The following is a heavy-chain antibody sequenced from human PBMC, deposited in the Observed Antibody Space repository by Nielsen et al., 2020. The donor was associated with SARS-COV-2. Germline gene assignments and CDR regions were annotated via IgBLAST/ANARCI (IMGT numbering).Heavy chain of an antibody. Sequence: WIRQPPGKGLEWIGYIYYSGSTYYNPSLKSRVTISVDTSKNQFSLKLSSVTAADTAVYYCARGIPAAMHWFDPWGQGTLVTVSS. CDR2: IYYSGST. V-gene: IGHV4-30-4*01. D-gene: IGHD2-2*01. CDR3: ARGIPAAMHWFDP. J-gene: IGHJ5*02.